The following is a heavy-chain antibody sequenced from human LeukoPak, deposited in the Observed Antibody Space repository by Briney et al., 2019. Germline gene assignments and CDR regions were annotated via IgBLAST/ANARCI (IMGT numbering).Heavy chain of an antibody. V-gene: IGHV5-51*01. Sequence: KPGESLKISCKGSGYSFTSYWIGWVRQLPGKGLEWMGIICPGDSDTRYSPSFQGQVTISADKSISTAYLQWSSLKASDTAMYYCARTNIAVAVYYFDYWGQGTLVTVSS. CDR2: ICPGDSDT. CDR1: GYSFTSYW. D-gene: IGHD6-19*01. CDR3: ARTNIAVAVYYFDY. J-gene: IGHJ4*02.